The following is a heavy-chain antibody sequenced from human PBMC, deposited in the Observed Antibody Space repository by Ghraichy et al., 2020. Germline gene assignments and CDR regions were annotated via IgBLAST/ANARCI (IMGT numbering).Heavy chain of an antibody. D-gene: IGHD6-13*01. J-gene: IGHJ4*02. CDR3: ARHVPAGYSSSWYPGGGTLRVGWDY. CDR2: INHSGST. V-gene: IGHV4-34*01. Sequence: SETLSLTCGVYGGSFSGYYWSWIRQPPGKGLEWIGEINHSGSTNYNPSLKSRVTISVDTSKNQFSLKLSSVTAADTAVYYCARHVPAGYSSSWYPGGGTLRVGWDYWGQGTLVTVSS. CDR1: GGSFSGYY.